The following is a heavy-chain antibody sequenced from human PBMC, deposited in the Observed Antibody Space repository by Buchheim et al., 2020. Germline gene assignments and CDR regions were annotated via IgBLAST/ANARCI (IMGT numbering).Heavy chain of an antibody. CDR3: AGDNSGYDAPGGMDV. CDR1: GGSISSGGYS. CDR2: IYHSGST. J-gene: IGHJ6*02. Sequence: QLQLQESGSGLVKPSQTLSLTCAVSGGSISSGGYSWSWIRQPPGKGLEWIGYIYHSGSTYYNPSLKSRVTISVDSSKNQFALKLSSVTAAGTAVYYCAGDNSGYDAPGGMDVWGQGTT. V-gene: IGHV4-30-2*01. D-gene: IGHD5-12*01.